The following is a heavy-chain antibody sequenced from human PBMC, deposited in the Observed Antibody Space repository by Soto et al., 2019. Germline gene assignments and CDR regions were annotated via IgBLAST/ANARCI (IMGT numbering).Heavy chain of an antibody. Sequence: QMSLQESGPGLVKPSQTLSLSCTVSGDSITDGDYYWSWIRQPPGKDLEWIAYIYYNGIIHYNPSLKSRVTISLDPSKNQFSLTMTSVTDADTAVYSCALGIQEGFDPWGQGTLVTVSS. CDR1: GDSITDGDYY. J-gene: IGHJ5*02. D-gene: IGHD1-20*01. CDR3: ALGIQEGFDP. CDR2: IYYNGII. V-gene: IGHV4-30-4*01.